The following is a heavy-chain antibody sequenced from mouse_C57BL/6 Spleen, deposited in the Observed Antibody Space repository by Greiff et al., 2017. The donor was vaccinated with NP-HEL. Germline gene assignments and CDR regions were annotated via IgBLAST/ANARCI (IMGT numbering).Heavy chain of an antibody. J-gene: IGHJ4*01. V-gene: IGHV5-9-1*02. CDR2: ISSGGDYI. CDR3: TRDDPYYYAMDY. Sequence: EVQRVESGEGLVKPGGSLKLSCAASGFTFSSYAMSWVRQTPEKRLEWVAYISSGGDYIYYADTVKGRFTISRDNARNTLYLQMSSLKSEDTAMYYCTRDDPYYYAMDYWGQGTSVTVSS. D-gene: IGHD2-12*01. CDR1: GFTFSSYA.